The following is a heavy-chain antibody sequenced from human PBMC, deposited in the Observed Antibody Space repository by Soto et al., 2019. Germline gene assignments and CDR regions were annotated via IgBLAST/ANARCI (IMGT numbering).Heavy chain of an antibody. Sequence: EVHLVESGGGLVKPGGSLRLSCAVSGFTFSSCTMNWVRQAPGKGLEWVSSISPSTSHIYYADSVKVRFTISRDNAKNALFLQMNRLRAADTAVYYCSGCSGGACHQTCGMDVCGQGTRVSVSS. D-gene: IGHD2-15*01. V-gene: IGHV3-21*01. CDR3: SGCSGGACHQTCGMDV. CDR1: GFTFSSCT. CDR2: ISPSTSHI. J-gene: IGHJ6*02.